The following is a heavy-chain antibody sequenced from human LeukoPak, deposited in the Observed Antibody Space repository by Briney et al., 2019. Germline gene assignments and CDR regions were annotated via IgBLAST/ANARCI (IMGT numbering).Heavy chain of an antibody. CDR3: AKDRGDRYCSSTSCSHFDY. D-gene: IGHD2-2*01. CDR2: ISGSGGST. J-gene: IGHJ4*02. Sequence: GGSLRLSCAASGFTFSSYAMSWVRQAPGKGLEWVSAISGSGGSTYYADSVKGRFTISRDNSKNTLYLQMNSLRAEDTAVYYCAKDRGDRYCSSTSCSHFDYWGQGTLVTVSS. CDR1: GFTFSSYA. V-gene: IGHV3-23*01.